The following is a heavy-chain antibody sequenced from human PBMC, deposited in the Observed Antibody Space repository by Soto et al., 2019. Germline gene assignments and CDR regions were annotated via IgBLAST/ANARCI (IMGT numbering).Heavy chain of an antibody. D-gene: IGHD3-3*01. CDR1: GYTFTGYY. Sequence: ASVEVSCKASGYTFTGYYMHWVRQAPGQGLEWMGWINPNSGGTNYAQKFQGWVTMTRDTSISTAYMELSRLRSDDTAVYYCARDRDSYYDFWSGYGMDVWGQGTTVTVSS. J-gene: IGHJ6*02. CDR3: ARDRDSYYDFWSGYGMDV. V-gene: IGHV1-2*04. CDR2: INPNSGGT.